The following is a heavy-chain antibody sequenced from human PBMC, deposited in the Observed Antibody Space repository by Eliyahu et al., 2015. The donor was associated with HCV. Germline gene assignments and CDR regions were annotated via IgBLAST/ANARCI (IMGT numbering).Heavy chain of an antibody. D-gene: IGHD6-19*01. J-gene: IGHJ5*02. CDR3: ASGGGGIAVAGTGGWFDP. CDR2: IXXSGST. CDR1: GCLXPTSS. Sequence: QVQLQESGPGLVRPSXTLSXPXPFPGCLXPTSSWRXIRQPPGKGLEWIGYIXXSGSTNYNPSLKSRVTLSLDTSKNQFSLNLTSVTAADTAVYYCASGGGGIAVAGTGGWFDPWGQGALVTVSS. V-gene: IGHV4-59*01.